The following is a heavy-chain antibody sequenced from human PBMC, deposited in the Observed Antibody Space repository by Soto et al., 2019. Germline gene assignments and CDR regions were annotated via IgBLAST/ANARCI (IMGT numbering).Heavy chain of an antibody. CDR2: ISHDGRNN. Sequence: WGSLRLSCAASGFTLSNYAMHWVRQAPGKGLEWVAVISHDGRNNYYADSVKGRFTISRDNSKSTLSLQMNSLRPEDTAVYYCARDRDEDGGTSDAFDMWGQGTMVTVSS. CDR3: ARDRDEDGGTSDAFDM. J-gene: IGHJ3*02. D-gene: IGHD2-15*01. V-gene: IGHV3-30*04. CDR1: GFTLSNYA.